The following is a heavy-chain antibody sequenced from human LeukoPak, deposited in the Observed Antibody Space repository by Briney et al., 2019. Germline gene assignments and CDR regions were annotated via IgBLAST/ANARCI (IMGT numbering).Heavy chain of an antibody. J-gene: IGHJ6*03. CDR3: AKEGVSSATHIGSSSWHQNYYYYYMDV. V-gene: IGHV3-30*02. Sequence: GGSLRLSCAASGFTFSSYEMNWVRQAPGKGLEWVAFIRYDGSNKYYADSVKGRFTISRDNSKNTLYLQMNSLRAEDTAVYYCAKEGVSSATHIGSSSWHQNYYYYYMDVWGKGTTVTISS. CDR2: IRYDGSNK. CDR1: GFTFSSYE. D-gene: IGHD6-13*01.